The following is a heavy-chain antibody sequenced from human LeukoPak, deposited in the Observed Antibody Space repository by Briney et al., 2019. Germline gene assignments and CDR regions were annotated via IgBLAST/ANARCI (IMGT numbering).Heavy chain of an antibody. J-gene: IGHJ4*02. V-gene: IGHV4-34*01. CDR3: ATGRGGFSY. CDR1: GGSFSGYY. CDR2: INHSGST. D-gene: IGHD3-10*01. Sequence: NPSETLSLTCAVYGGSFSGYYWSWIRQPPGKGLEWIGEINHSGSTNYNPSLKSRVTISVDTSKNQFSLKLSSVTAADTAVYYCATGRGGFSYWGQGTLVTVSS.